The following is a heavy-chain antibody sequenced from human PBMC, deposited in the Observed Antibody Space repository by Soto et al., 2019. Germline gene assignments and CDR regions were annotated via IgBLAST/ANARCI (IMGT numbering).Heavy chain of an antibody. J-gene: IGHJ2*01. Sequence: QLQLQESGPGLVKPSETLSLTCTVSGGSISSSSYYWGWIRQPPGKGLEWIGSIYYSGSTYYNPSLKSRVTISVDTSKNQFSLKLSSVTAADPAVYYCARLGGGDRDYIWGSYRSHWYFDLWGRGTLVTVSS. V-gene: IGHV4-39*01. CDR2: IYYSGST. CDR3: ARLGGGDRDYIWGSYRSHWYFDL. D-gene: IGHD3-16*02. CDR1: GGSISSSSYY.